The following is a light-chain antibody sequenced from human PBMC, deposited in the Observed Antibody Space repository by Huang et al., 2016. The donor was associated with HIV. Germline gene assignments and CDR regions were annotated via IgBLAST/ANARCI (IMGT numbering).Light chain of an antibody. CDR3: QQYNDWYT. CDR1: QSVSSN. V-gene: IGKV3-15*01. Sequence: EIVLTQSPATLSVSPGERATLSCRASQSVSSNLAWFQQKPGQAPRLLICGASTRATVIPAMFSGTGSGTAFTRTISSLQSEDFAVYFCQQYNDWYTFGQGTKLEI. CDR2: GAS. J-gene: IGKJ2*01.